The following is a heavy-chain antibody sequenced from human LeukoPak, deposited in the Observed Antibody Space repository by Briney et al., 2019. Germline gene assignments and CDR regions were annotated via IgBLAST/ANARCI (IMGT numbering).Heavy chain of an antibody. D-gene: IGHD4-17*01. V-gene: IGHV3-23*01. CDR2: ISGNGGSA. J-gene: IGHJ4*02. Sequence: GGSLRLSCSASGFTFSTYALRWVRQAPGKGLEWVSSISGNGGSAYYTDSVKGRFTISRDNSKNTLYLQMNSLRAEDTAVYYCAKDLPTVNTWIYCDYWGQGTLVTVSS. CDR3: AKDLPTVNTWIYCDY. CDR1: GFTFSTYA.